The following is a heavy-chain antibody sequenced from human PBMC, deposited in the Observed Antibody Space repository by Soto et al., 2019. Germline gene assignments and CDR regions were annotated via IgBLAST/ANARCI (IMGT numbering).Heavy chain of an antibody. CDR2: ISGSGGST. V-gene: IGHV3-23*01. Sequence: SCAASGFPFSSYAMSWVRQAPGKGLEWVSTISGSGGSTYYANSVKGRFTICRDNSKNTLYLQMNSLRAEDTVVYYCAKGGLQDNWFDPWGQGTLVTVSS. D-gene: IGHD4-4*01. CDR1: GFPFSSYA. J-gene: IGHJ5*02. CDR3: AKGGLQDNWFDP.